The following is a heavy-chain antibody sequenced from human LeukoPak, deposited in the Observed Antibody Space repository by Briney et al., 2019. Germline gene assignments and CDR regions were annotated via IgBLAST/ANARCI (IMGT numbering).Heavy chain of an antibody. CDR3: ARGPYDILTGPIGMDV. CDR1: GGSFSGYY. V-gene: IGHV4-34*01. CDR2: INHSGST. Sequence: SETLSLTCAVYGGSFSGYYWSWIRQPPGKGLEWIGEINHSGSTNYIPSLKSRVTISVDTSKNQFSLKLSSVTAADTAVYYCARGPYDILTGPIGMDVWGKGTTVTVSS. J-gene: IGHJ6*04. D-gene: IGHD3-9*01.